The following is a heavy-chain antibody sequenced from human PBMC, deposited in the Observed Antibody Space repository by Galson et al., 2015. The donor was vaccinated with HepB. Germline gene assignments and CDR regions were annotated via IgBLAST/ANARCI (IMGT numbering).Heavy chain of an antibody. V-gene: IGHV4-61*01. CDR3: ASSGGQFYDFWFRAAGRQNAFDI. Sequence: ETLSLTCTVSGGSVSSGSYYWSWIRQPPGKGLEWIGYIYYSGSTNYNPSLKSRVTISVDTSKNQFSLKLSSVTAADTAVYYCASSGGQFYDFWFRAAGRQNAFDIWGQGTMVTVSS. CDR2: IYYSGST. CDR1: GGSVSSGSYY. D-gene: IGHD3-3*01. J-gene: IGHJ3*02.